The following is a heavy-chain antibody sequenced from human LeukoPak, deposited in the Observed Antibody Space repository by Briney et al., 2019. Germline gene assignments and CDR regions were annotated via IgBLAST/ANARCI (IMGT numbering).Heavy chain of an antibody. V-gene: IGHV3-7*01. D-gene: IGHD4-23*01. CDR3: VRAIGKSEAY. CDR2: IKQDGSEK. CDR1: GFTLSSYW. Sequence: GGSLRLSCVASGFTLSSYWMSWVRQAPGKGLEWAANIKQDGSEKYYVDSVKGRFTISRDNAKNSLYLQVNSLRGEDTAVYYCVRAIGKSEAYWGQGTLVTVSS. J-gene: IGHJ4*02.